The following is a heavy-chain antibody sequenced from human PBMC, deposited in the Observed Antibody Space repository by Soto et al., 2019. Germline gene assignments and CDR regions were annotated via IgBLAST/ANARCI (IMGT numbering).Heavy chain of an antibody. CDR2: IYYSGST. Sequence: SETLSLTCAVYGGSFSGYYWTWIRQPPGKGPEWIGYIYYSGSTDYNPSLKSRVTILVDTSKNQFSLTLSSVTAADTAVYYCARHGTSSWSNWFDPWGQGTPVTVSS. D-gene: IGHD6-19*01. J-gene: IGHJ5*02. CDR3: ARHGTSSWSNWFDP. V-gene: IGHV4-59*08. CDR1: GGSFSGYY.